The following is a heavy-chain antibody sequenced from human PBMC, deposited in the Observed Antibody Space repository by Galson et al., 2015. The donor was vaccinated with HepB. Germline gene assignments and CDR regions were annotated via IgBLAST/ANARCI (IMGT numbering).Heavy chain of an antibody. Sequence: SVKVSCKASGGTFSSYAISWVRQAPGQGLEWMGGIIPIFGTANYAQKFQGRVTITADESTSTAYMELSSLRSEDTAVYYCAREGELLQYYFDYWGQGTLVTVSS. J-gene: IGHJ4*02. CDR3: AREGELLQYYFDY. D-gene: IGHD1-26*01. CDR1: GGTFSSYA. V-gene: IGHV1-69*13. CDR2: IIPIFGTA.